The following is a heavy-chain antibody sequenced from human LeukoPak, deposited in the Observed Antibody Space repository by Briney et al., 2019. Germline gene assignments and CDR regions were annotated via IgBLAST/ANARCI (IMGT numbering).Heavy chain of an antibody. J-gene: IGHJ4*02. D-gene: IGHD1-1*01. Sequence: GGSLRLSCAASGFPFSTYEMNWVRRAPGKGLEWVSYISNSGGTIYYADSVKGRFTISRDNAKNSLHLQMNSLRAEDTAVYYCARVGAYAAVNWWGQGILVTVSS. CDR2: ISNSGGTI. CDR1: GFPFSTYE. CDR3: ARVGAYAAVNW. V-gene: IGHV3-48*03.